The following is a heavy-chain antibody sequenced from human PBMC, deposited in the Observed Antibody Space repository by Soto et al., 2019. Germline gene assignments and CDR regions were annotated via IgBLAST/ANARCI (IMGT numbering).Heavy chain of an antibody. D-gene: IGHD3-16*01. J-gene: IGHJ4*02. CDR2: INVDGTDT. CDR1: GFTFSMYW. Sequence: EVQLVESGGGLVQPGGSLRLSCAASGFTFSMYWMHWVRQAPGKGLLWVSRINVDGTDTTYADSVKGRFTIYRDNAKNTGYLQVDGLRDEDTAVYYCAREVGRGSGSYYLVYWGQETLVTVSS. V-gene: IGHV3-74*03. CDR3: AREVGRGSGSYYLVY.